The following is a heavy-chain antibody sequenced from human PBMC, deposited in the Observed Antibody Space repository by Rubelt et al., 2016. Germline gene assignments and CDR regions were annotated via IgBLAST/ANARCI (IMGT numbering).Heavy chain of an antibody. CDR3: ARGRQQLA. D-gene: IGHD6-13*01. CDR1: GGSISSSSYY. Sequence: QLHLQESGPGLVKPSETLSLTCTVSGGSISSSSYYWGWIRRPPGKGLEWIGSIYYSGSTYYNPSLKSRVTISVDTSKNQFSLKLSSVTAADTAVYYCARGRQQLAWGQGTLVTVSS. J-gene: IGHJ5*02. V-gene: IGHV4-39*01. CDR2: IYYSGST.